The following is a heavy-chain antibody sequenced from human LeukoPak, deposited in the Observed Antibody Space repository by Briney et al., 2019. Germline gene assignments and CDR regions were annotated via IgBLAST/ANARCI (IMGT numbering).Heavy chain of an antibody. V-gene: IGHV3-11*05. Sequence: PGGSLRLSCAASGFTFSDYYMSWIRQAPGKGLEWVSYISSSSSYTNYADSVKGRFTISRDSSKNTLFLQMNTLRAEDTAIYYCAKDRTVGASYWYFDLWGRGTLVTVSS. CDR1: GFTFSDYY. CDR2: ISSSSSYT. CDR3: AKDRTVGASYWYFDL. J-gene: IGHJ2*01. D-gene: IGHD1-26*01.